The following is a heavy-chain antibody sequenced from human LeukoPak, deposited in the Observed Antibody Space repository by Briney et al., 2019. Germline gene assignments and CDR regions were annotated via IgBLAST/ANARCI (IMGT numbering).Heavy chain of an antibody. V-gene: IGHV1-2*02. CDR3: ARGITVAGIGWFDP. CDR2: ISPHSGDI. Sequence: GASVRLSCKASGYTFSGYYMHWVRQAPGQGLEWMRWISPHSGDINSAENLQGRLTMSRDTSKNSVYMELSRLRSDDTAVYYCARGITVAGIGWFDPWGQGTLVTVSS. D-gene: IGHD6-19*01. J-gene: IGHJ5*02. CDR1: GYTFSGYY.